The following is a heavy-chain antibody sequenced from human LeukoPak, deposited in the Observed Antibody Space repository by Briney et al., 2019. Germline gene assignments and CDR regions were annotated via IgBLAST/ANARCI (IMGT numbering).Heavy chain of an antibody. V-gene: IGHV3-48*04. CDR2: ISSSGSTI. CDR3: ARARSGIVGAIYYFDY. Sequence: GGSLRLSCAASGFTFSSYTMNWVRQAPGKGLEWVSYISSSGSTIYYAGSVKGRFTISRDNAKNSLYLQMNSLRAEDTAVYYCARARSGIVGAIYYFDYWGQGTLVTVSS. J-gene: IGHJ4*02. D-gene: IGHD1-26*01. CDR1: GFTFSSYT.